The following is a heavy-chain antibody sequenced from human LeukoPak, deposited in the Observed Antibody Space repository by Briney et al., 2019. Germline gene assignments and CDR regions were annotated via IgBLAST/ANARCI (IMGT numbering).Heavy chain of an antibody. CDR3: ARSGLRYFDCPDY. J-gene: IGHJ4*02. V-gene: IGHV3-7*05. CDR1: GFTFSRYW. Sequence: GGSLRLSCAASGFTFSRYWMSWVRQAPGKGLEWVATIKQDGSEKYCVDSVKGRFTISRDNAKNSLSLQMNSLRAEDTAVYYCARSGLRYFDCPDYWGQGALVTVSS. D-gene: IGHD3-9*01. CDR2: IKQDGSEK.